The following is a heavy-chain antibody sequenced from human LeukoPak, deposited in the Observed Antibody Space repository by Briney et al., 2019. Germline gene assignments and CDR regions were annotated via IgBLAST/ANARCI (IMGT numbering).Heavy chain of an antibody. CDR1: GGTFDTYA. Sequence: GASVKVSCKASGGTFDTYAISWVRQAPGQGLEWVGGIIPTFGLVNYAEDLQGRATITADESTSTFFMEMTSLRSDDTAMYYCVSSPPVGQLPIISYFDPWGQGTLVTVSS. J-gene: IGHJ5*02. CDR2: IIPTFGLV. V-gene: IGHV1-69*13. D-gene: IGHD2-2*01. CDR3: VSSPPVGQLPIISYFDP.